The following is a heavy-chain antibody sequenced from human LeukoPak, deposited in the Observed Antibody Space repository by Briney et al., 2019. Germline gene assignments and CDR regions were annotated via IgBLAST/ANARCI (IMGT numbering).Heavy chain of an antibody. CDR2: IYHSGST. J-gene: IGHJ5*02. D-gene: IGHD4-17*01. CDR1: GGSISSGGYY. Sequence: SETLSLTCTVSGGSISSGGYYWSWIRQPPGKGPEWIGYIYHSGSTNYNPSLKSRVTISVDKSKNQFSLKLSSVTAADTAVYYCARVRPPWNWFDPWGQGTLVTVSS. CDR3: ARVRPPWNWFDP. V-gene: IGHV4-30-2*01.